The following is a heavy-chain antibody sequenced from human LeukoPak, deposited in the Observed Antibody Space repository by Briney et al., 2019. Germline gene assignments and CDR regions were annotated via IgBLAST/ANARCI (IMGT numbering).Heavy chain of an antibody. CDR2: IGVRGSTM. CDR1: GFTFSSYE. D-gene: IGHD2-2*01. V-gene: IGHV3-48*03. Sequence: PGGSLRLSCAASGFTFSSYEMNWVGQGPGEGLEWVSYIGVRGSTMYYAESVKGRFTISRDNAKNSLYLQMNSLRAEDTAVYYCARERYCSSTSCPHGDLDYWGQGTLVSVSS. J-gene: IGHJ4*02. CDR3: ARERYCSSTSCPHGDLDY.